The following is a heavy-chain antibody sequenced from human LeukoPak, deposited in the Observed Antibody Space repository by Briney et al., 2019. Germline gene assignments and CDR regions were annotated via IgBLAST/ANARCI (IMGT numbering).Heavy chain of an antibody. CDR3: ASDRTYCGGSCYTESGSLDY. V-gene: IGHV3-30-3*01. Sequence: GRSLRLSCAASGFTFSSYAMHWVRQAPGKGLEWVAVISYDGSNKYYADSVKGRFTISRDNSKNTLYLQMNSLRAEDTAVYYCASDRTYCGGSCYTESGSLDYWGQGTLVTVSS. D-gene: IGHD2-15*01. J-gene: IGHJ4*02. CDR2: ISYDGSNK. CDR1: GFTFSSYA.